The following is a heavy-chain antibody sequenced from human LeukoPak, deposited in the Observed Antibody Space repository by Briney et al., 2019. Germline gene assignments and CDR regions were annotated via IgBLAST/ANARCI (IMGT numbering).Heavy chain of an antibody. CDR3: ARGFPCSGGSCYSSYMDV. J-gene: IGHJ6*03. Sequence: PSETLSLTCTVSGGSISSSSYYWGWIRQPPGKGLEWIGSIYYSGSTYYNPSLKSRVTISVDTSKNQFSLKLSSVTAADTAVYYCARGFPCSGGSCYSSYMDVWGKGTTVTVSS. CDR2: IYYSGST. V-gene: IGHV4-39*07. CDR1: GGSISSSSYY. D-gene: IGHD2-15*01.